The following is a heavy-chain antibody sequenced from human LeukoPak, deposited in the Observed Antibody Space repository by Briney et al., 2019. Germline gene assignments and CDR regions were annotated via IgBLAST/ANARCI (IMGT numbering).Heavy chain of an antibody. D-gene: IGHD3-3*01. CDR1: GYSFTDYY. V-gene: IGHV1-2*02. CDR3: ARADFIDAGPYLIGP. CDR2: INTKSGRT. J-gene: IGHJ5*02. Sequence: ASVKVSCKTSGYSFTDYYIHWVRQAPRQGLEWMGWINTKSGRTSSARKFQGRVTMTRDPSITTVYMDMAWLTSDDTAIYFCARADFIDAGPYLIGPWGQGTLVTVSS.